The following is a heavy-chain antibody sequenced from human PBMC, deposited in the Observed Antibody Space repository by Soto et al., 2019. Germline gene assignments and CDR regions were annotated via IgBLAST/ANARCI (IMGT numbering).Heavy chain of an antibody. CDR3: ASEKAVVIAPLGI. J-gene: IGHJ3*02. CDR1: GFTFNNSA. V-gene: IGHV3-23*01. Sequence: GGSLRLSFAASGFTFNNSAMTWVRQAPVQGLEWVASISENGGSRGGTYYADSVKGRFTISRDNSKNTLYLQVDTLTGADTAVYYCASEKAVVIAPLGIWGQGALVAVSS. D-gene: IGHD2-21*01. CDR2: ISENGGSRGGT.